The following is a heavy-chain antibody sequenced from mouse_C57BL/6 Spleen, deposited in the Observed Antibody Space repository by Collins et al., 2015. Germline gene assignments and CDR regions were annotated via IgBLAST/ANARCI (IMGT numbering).Heavy chain of an antibody. CDR2: IYPGNSDT. Sequence: EVQLQQSGTVLARPGASVKMSCKASGYSFTSYWMHWVKQRPGQGLEWIGAIYPGNSDTSYNQKFKGKAKPTAVTSASTAYMELSSLTNEDSAVYYCTRGRPGMMDYWGQGTSVTVSS. V-gene: IGHV1-5*01. CDR1: GYSFTSYW. CDR3: TRGRPGMMDY. J-gene: IGHJ4*01.